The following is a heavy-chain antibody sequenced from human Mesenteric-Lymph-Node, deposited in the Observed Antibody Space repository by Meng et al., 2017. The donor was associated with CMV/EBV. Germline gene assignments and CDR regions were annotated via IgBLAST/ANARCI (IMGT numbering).Heavy chain of an antibody. CDR1: GGSVSSGRYY. D-gene: IGHD3-3*01. CDR3: ARWTEGIFGVTGDSEY. Sequence: SETLSLTGTVSGGSVSSGRYYWSWIRQSPGRDLEWIGSIYYSGSTDCTPSLKSRVTMSLDTSKNQFSLRLISVTAADTAVYYCARWTEGIFGVTGDSEYWGQGTLVTVSS. J-gene: IGHJ4*02. V-gene: IGHV4-61*01. CDR2: IYYSGST.